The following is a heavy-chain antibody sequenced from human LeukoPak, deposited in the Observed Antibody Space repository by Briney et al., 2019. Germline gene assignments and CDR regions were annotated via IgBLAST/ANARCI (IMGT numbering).Heavy chain of an antibody. Sequence: SVKVSCKASGGTFSSYAISWVRQAPGQGLEWMGGIIPIFGTANCAQKFQGRVTITADESTSTAYMELSSLRSEDMAVYYCARISGSYYENSFDYWGQGTLVTVSS. CDR3: ARISGSYYENSFDY. CDR2: IIPIFGTA. CDR1: GGTFSSYA. J-gene: IGHJ4*02. D-gene: IGHD1-26*01. V-gene: IGHV1-69*13.